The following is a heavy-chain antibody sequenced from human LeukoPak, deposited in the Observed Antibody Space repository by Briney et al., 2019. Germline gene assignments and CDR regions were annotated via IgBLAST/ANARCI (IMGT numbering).Heavy chain of an antibody. V-gene: IGHV3-21*01. CDR3: AAVLRYFDWLFRFDP. D-gene: IGHD3-9*01. J-gene: IGHJ5*02. Sequence: GGSLRLSCAASGFTFSSYSMNWVRQAPGKGLEWVSSISSSSYIYYADSVKGRFTISRDNAKNSLYLQMNSLRAEDTAVFYGAAVLRYFDWLFRFDPWGQGTLVTVSS. CDR1: GFTFSSYS. CDR2: ISSSSYI.